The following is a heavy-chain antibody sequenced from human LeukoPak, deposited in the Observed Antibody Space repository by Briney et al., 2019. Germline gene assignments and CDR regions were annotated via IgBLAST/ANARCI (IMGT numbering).Heavy chain of an antibody. Sequence: AGGSLRLSCAASGFAFSSYGMHWVRQAPGKGREWVAFIRYDGSNKYYADSVKGRFTISRDNSKNTLYLQMNSPRAEDTAVYYCAKDQVYSSSWRDYWGQGTLVTVSS. J-gene: IGHJ4*02. CDR1: GFAFSSYG. V-gene: IGHV3-30*02. CDR2: IRYDGSNK. D-gene: IGHD6-13*01. CDR3: AKDQVYSSSWRDY.